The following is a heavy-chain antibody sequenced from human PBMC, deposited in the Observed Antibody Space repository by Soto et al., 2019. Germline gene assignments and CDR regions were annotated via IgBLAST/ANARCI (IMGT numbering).Heavy chain of an antibody. CDR2: ISGSGGST. V-gene: IGHV3-23*01. D-gene: IGHD3-22*01. Sequence: GGSLRLSCAASGFTFSSYAMSWVRQAPGKGLEWVSAISGSGGSTYYADSVKGRFTISRDNSENTLYLQMNSLRAEDTAVYYCARDGYYYDSSGYYSKYFQHWGQGTLVTVSS. CDR1: GFTFSSYA. CDR3: ARDGYYYDSSGYYSKYFQH. J-gene: IGHJ1*01.